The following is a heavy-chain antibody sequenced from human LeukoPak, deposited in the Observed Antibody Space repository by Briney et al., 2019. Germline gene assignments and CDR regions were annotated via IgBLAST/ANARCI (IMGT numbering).Heavy chain of an antibody. CDR1: GFTVRSNH. J-gene: IGHJ4*02. D-gene: IGHD3-22*01. Sequence: PGGSLRLSCEASGFTVRSNHMSSVRQAPGKGLEWVSAISGSGRSTYYADSVKGRFTISRDNSKNTLYLQMNSLRAEDTAVYYCANLGAFVDTYDSSGYHSLLDYWGQGTLVTVSS. V-gene: IGHV3-23*01. CDR3: ANLGAFVDTYDSSGYHSLLDY. CDR2: ISGSGRST.